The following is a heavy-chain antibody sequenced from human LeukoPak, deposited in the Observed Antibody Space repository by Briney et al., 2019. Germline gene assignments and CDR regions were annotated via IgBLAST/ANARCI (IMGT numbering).Heavy chain of an antibody. Sequence: SETLSLTXAVYGGSFSGYYWSWIRQPPGKGLEWIGEINHSGSTNYNPSLKSRVTISVDTSKNQFSLKLSSVTAADTAVYYCARGCHYAFWSGYYGNDAFDIWGQGTMVTVSS. V-gene: IGHV4-34*01. J-gene: IGHJ3*02. CDR3: ARGCHYAFWSGYYGNDAFDI. CDR2: INHSGST. D-gene: IGHD3-3*01. CDR1: GGSFSGYY.